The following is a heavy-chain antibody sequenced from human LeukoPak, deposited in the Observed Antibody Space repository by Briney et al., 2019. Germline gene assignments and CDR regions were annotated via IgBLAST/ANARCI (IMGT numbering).Heavy chain of an antibody. CDR2: ISGSGGST. Sequence: PGGSLRLSCAASGFTFKTYSMSWVRQAPGKGLEWVSAISGSGGSTYYADSVKGRFTISRDNSKNTLYLQMNSLRAEDTAVYYCAKAPLRFLEWSYAPFDYWGQGTLVTVSS. CDR1: GFTFKTYS. V-gene: IGHV3-23*01. J-gene: IGHJ4*02. CDR3: AKAPLRFLEWSYAPFDY. D-gene: IGHD3-3*01.